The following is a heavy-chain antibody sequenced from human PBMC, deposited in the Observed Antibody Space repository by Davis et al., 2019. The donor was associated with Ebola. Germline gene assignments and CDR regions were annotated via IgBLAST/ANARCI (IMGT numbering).Heavy chain of an antibody. CDR3: ARERIAAAGWYFDL. CDR2: ISAYNGNT. J-gene: IGHJ2*01. CDR1: GYTFTSYG. D-gene: IGHD6-13*01. V-gene: IGHV1-18*01. Sequence: ASVKVSCKASGYTFTSYGISWVRQAPGQGLEWMGWISAYNGNTNYAQKLQGRVTMTTDTSTSKAYMELRSLRSDDTAVYYCARERIAAAGWYFDLWGRGTLVTVSS.